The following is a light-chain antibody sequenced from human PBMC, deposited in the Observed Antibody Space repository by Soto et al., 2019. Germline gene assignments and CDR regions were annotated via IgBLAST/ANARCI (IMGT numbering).Light chain of an antibody. CDR1: QNVSSSY. J-gene: IGKJ3*01. CDR2: GAS. Sequence: EIVLTQSPGTLSLSPGERATLACRTSQNVSSSYLAWYQQKPGQAPRLLIYGASSRATGIPDRFSGSGSGTDFTLTISRLEPEDFAVYYCQPYGSSPVFTFGPGTKVDIK. V-gene: IGKV3-20*01. CDR3: QPYGSSPVFT.